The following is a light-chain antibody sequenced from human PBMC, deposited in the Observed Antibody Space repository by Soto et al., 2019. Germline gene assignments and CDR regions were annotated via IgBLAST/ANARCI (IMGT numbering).Light chain of an antibody. CDR3: QQYGSLPGT. CDR1: QSVSSSY. CDR2: GAS. J-gene: IGKJ1*01. V-gene: IGKV3-20*01. Sequence: EIVLTQSPGTLSLSPGERATLSCRASQSVSSSYLAWYQQKPGQAPRVLIYGASSRATGIPDRFSGSGSGTDFTLTISRLEPEDFAVYYCQQYGSLPGTFGQGTKVEIK.